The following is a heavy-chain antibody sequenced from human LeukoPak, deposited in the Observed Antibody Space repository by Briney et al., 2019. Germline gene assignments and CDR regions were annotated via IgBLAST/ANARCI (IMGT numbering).Heavy chain of an antibody. CDR3: AKDLVVLEELDI. D-gene: IGHD3-22*01. V-gene: IGHV3-30*18. CDR2: ISYDGSNK. Sequence: QAGGSLRLSCAASGFTFSSYGMHWVRQAPGKGLEWVAVISYDGSNKYYADSVKGRFTISRDNSKNTLYLQMNSLRAEDTAVYYCAKDLVVLEELDIWGQGTMVTVSS. CDR1: GFTFSSYG. J-gene: IGHJ3*02.